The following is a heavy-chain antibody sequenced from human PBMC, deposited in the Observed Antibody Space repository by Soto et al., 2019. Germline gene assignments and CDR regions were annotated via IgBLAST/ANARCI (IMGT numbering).Heavy chain of an antibody. V-gene: IGHV1-69*06. Sequence: GASVKVSCKASGGTFSSYGFSWVRQAPGQGLEWMGGIIPIFGSANYVQKFQGRVTITADKSTSTAYMELSSLRSEDTAVYYCARDHYSGRDYAAHLKHWGQGTLVTVYS. CDR3: ARDHYSGRDYAAHLKH. D-gene: IGHD1-26*01. CDR1: GGTFSSYG. J-gene: IGHJ1*01. CDR2: IIPIFGSA.